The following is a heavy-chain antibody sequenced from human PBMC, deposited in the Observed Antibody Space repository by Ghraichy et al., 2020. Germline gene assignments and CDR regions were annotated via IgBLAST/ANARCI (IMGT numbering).Heavy chain of an antibody. D-gene: IGHD1-20*01. CDR2: TYYRSKWYN. CDR1: GDSVSSNSAA. V-gene: IGHV6-1*01. J-gene: IGHJ5*02. CDR3: ARDQGWTGNWNPVGWFDP. Sequence: SQTLSLTCAISGDSVSSNSAAWNWIRQSPSRGLEWLGRTYYRSKWYNDYAVSVKSRITINPDTSKNQFSLQLNSVTPEDTAVYYCARDQGWTGNWNPVGWFDPWGQGTLVTVSS.